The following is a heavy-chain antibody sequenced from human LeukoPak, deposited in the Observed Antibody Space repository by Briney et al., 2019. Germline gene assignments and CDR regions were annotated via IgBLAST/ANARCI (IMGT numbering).Heavy chain of an antibody. V-gene: IGHV3-21*04. D-gene: IGHD3-3*01. CDR2: ISSSSSYI. CDR1: GFTFSSYS. J-gene: IGHJ4*02. Sequence: GGSLRLSCAASGFTFSSYSMNWVRQAPGKGLEWVSSISSSSSYIYYADSVKGRFTISRDNAKNSLYLQMNSLRAEDTAVYYCARDWNGDNYFDYWGQGTLVTVSS. CDR3: ARDWNGDNYFDY.